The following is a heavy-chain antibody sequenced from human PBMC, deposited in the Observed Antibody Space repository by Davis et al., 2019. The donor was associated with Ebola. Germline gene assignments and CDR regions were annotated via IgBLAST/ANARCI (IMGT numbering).Heavy chain of an antibody. Sequence: GESLKISCQGSGYSFTSYWIGWVRQMPGKGLEWMGIIYPGDSDTRYGPSFQGQVTISVDESISTAYLLWSSLKASDTAMYYCARLHTASYFYGMDVWGQGTTVTVSS. J-gene: IGHJ6*02. CDR2: IYPGDSDT. CDR3: ARLHTASYFYGMDV. CDR1: GYSFTSYW. V-gene: IGHV5-51*01.